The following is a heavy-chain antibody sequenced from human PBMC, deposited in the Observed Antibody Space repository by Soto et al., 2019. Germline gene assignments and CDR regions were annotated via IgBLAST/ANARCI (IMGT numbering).Heavy chain of an antibody. J-gene: IGHJ2*01. CDR1: GGSISSSSYY. D-gene: IGHD2-15*01. V-gene: IGHV4-39*01. CDR3: ARPNAEYCSGGSCYDWYFDL. CDR2: IYYSGST. Sequence: QLQLQESGPGLVKPSETLSLTCTVSGGSISSSSYYWGWIRQPPGKGLEWIGSIYYSGSTYYNPYLKSRVTISVDTSKNQFALKLSSVTAADTAVYYCARPNAEYCSGGSCYDWYFDLWGRGTLVTVSS.